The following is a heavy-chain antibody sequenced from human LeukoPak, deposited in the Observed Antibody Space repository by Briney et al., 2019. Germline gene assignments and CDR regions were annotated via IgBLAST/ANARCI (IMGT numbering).Heavy chain of an antibody. V-gene: IGHV3-48*01. CDR1: GFTFSSYE. CDR3: ARGVGMDV. Sequence: PGGPLRLSCAASGFTFSSYEMNWVRQAPGKGLEWVSYIISSSRSIYSADSVKGQFTISRDISKNTLYLQMNSLRTRETAVYYCARGVGMDVWGQGTLVT. J-gene: IGHJ6*02. CDR2: IISSSRSI.